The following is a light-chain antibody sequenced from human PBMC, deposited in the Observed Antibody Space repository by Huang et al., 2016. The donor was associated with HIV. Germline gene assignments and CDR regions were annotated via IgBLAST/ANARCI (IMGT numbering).Light chain of an antibody. CDR1: QSVFKN. J-gene: IGKJ1*01. CDR3: QQYNTSPRT. V-gene: IGKV3-15*01. CDR2: GAS. Sequence: ENLMTQSPSTLSVSPGESATLSCRASQSVFKNLAWYQQKPGQAPKLLIYGASTRASGIPARFSGSGCGTDFTLTISSLQSEDFAVYYCQQYNTSPRTFGQGTKVEV.